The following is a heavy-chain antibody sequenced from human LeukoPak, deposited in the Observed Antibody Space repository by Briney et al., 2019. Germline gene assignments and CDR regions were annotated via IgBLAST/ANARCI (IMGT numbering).Heavy chain of an antibody. CDR1: GFTFSSYE. V-gene: IGHV3-48*03. J-gene: IGHJ6*02. CDR2: ISSSGSTI. Sequence: GGSLRLSCAASGFTFSSYEMNWVRQAPGKGLEWVSYISSSGSTIYYAYSVKGRFTISRDNAKNSLYLQMNSLRAEDTAVYYCAREFGARDYGMDVWGQGTTVTVSS. CDR3: AREFGARDYGMDV. D-gene: IGHD3-10*01.